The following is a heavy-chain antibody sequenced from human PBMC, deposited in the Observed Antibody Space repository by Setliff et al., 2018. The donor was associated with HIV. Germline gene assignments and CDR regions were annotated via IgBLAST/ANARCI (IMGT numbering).Heavy chain of an antibody. CDR1: GFTFSSYA. Sequence: LRLSCAASGFTFSSYAMSWVRQAPGKGLEWVSAISGSGGSTYYADSVKGRFTISRDNSKNTLYLQMNSLRAEDTAVYYCAKDPHYDILTGYPPEDYWGQGTLVTVSS. J-gene: IGHJ4*02. CDR3: AKDPHYDILTGYPPEDY. V-gene: IGHV3-23*01. CDR2: ISGSGGST. D-gene: IGHD3-9*01.